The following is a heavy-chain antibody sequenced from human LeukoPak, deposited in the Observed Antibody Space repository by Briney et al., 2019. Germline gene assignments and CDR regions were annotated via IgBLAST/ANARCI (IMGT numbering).Heavy chain of an antibody. V-gene: IGHV3-23*01. D-gene: IGHD3-10*01. CDR3: AKDSAFYYIDV. CDR1: GFTFSSYA. J-gene: IGHJ6*03. CDR2: ISGSSGNP. Sequence: PGGSLRLSCAASGFTFSSYAMSWVRQAPGKGLEWVSTISGSSGNPYYADSVKGRFTISRDNSKNTLYLQMNSLKGDDTAVYYCAKDSAFYYIDVWGKGTTVIISS.